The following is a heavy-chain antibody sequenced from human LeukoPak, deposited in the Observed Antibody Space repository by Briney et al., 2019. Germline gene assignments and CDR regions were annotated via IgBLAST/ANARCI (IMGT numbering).Heavy chain of an antibody. CDR1: GFSFNNYH. CDR2: ITFSGDTT. Sequence: GGSLRLSCAASGFSFNNYHMTWVRQAPGEGLEWVSIITFSGDTTYYADSVKGRFTISRDNSKNTLYLQMNSLRAEDTAVYYCAKKSQSHGRGAFDIWGQGTMVTVSS. D-gene: IGHD3-10*02. J-gene: IGHJ3*02. CDR3: AKKSQSHGRGAFDI. V-gene: IGHV3-23*01.